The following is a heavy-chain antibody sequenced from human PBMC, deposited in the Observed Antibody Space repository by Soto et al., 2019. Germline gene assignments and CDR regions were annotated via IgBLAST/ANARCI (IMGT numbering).Heavy chain of an antibody. CDR2: IYYSGST. Sequence: SETLSLTCTVSGGSISSYYWSWIRQPPGKGLEWIGYIYYSGSTNYNPSLKSRDTISVDTSKNQNYLKLSSVTAADTAVYYCARDAFGVDNWFDPWGQGTLVTVS. V-gene: IGHV4-59*01. D-gene: IGHD3-3*01. CDR1: GGSISSYY. CDR3: ARDAFGVDNWFDP. J-gene: IGHJ5*02.